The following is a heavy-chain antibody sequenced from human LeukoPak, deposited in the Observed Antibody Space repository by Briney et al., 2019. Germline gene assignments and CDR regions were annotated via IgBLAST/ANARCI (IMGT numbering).Heavy chain of an antibody. CDR1: GFTVSSYG. CDR2: ISSSSSYI. D-gene: IGHD2-15*01. J-gene: IGHJ5*02. CDR3: ARDASDIVVVVAATWFDP. Sequence: AGGSLRLSCAASGFTVSSYGMTWVRQAPGKGLEWVSSISSSSSYIYYADSVKGRFTISRDNAKNSLYLQMNSLRAEDTAVYYCARDASDIVVVVAATWFDPWGQGTLVTVSS. V-gene: IGHV3-21*01.